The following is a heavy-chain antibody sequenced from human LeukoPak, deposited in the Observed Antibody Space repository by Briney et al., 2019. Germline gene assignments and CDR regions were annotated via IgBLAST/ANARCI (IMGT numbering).Heavy chain of an antibody. CDR1: GYTFTSYY. V-gene: IGHV1-46*01. Sequence: ASVKVSCKASGYTFTSYYVHWVRQAPGQGLEWMGIINPSGGSTSYAQKFQGRVTMTRDTSTSTVYMELSSLRSEDTAVYYCARVIKSAYYYGSGSDGYDYWGQGTLVTVSS. CDR3: ARVIKSAYYYGSGSDGYDY. D-gene: IGHD3-10*01. J-gene: IGHJ4*02. CDR2: INPSGGST.